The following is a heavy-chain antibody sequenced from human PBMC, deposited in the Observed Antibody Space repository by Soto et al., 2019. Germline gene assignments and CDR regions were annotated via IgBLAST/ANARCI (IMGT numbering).Heavy chain of an antibody. V-gene: IGHV4-34*01. Sequence: SETLSLTCAVYGGSFSGYYWSWIRQPPGKGLEWIGEINHSGSTNYNPSLKSRVTISVDTSKNQFSLKLSSVTAADTAVYYCARHPDSSSSRNLYDYWGQGTLVPVSS. D-gene: IGHD6-6*01. CDR1: GGSFSGYY. CDR2: INHSGST. J-gene: IGHJ4*02. CDR3: ARHPDSSSSRNLYDY.